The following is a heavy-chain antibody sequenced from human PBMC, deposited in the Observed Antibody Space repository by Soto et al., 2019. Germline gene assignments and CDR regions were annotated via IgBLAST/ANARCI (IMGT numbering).Heavy chain of an antibody. CDR2: IIPILGIA. Sequence: SVTVSCKASGGTYSSYTIRWVRQAPGQGLEWMGRIIPILGIANYAQKFQGRVTITADKSTSTAYMELSSLRSEDTAVYYCARDLGDKTLGYWGQGTLVTVSS. J-gene: IGHJ4*02. CDR3: ARDLGDKTLGY. D-gene: IGHD4-17*01. V-gene: IGHV1-69*04. CDR1: GGTYSSYT.